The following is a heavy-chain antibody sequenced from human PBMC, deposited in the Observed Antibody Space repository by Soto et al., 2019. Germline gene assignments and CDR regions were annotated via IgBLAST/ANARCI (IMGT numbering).Heavy chain of an antibody. CDR1: GFTFSSYA. V-gene: IGHV3-23*01. CDR3: VKDNGILGRRYLDL. CDR2: ISFSDGGT. Sequence: EEQLLESGGGLIQPGGSLRLACAASGFTFSSYAMTWVRQAPGKGLEWVSSISFSDGGTYYADSVTGRLTISINNSMNTLFLQMNSLRVEDTAVYYWVKDNGILGRRYLDLWGRGTRVTVPS. J-gene: IGHJ2*01. D-gene: IGHD3-16*01.